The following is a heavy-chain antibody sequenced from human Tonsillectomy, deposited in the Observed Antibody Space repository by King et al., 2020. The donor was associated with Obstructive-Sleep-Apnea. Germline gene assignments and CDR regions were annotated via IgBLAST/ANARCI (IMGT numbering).Heavy chain of an antibody. J-gene: IGHJ4*02. CDR1: VDIVSSNGAA. CDR2: AYYRSKWYN. Sequence: VQLQQSGPGLVNRSQTLSLTSAISVDIVSSNGAACNWIRQSPSRGLEVLGRAYYRSKWYNDYAVSGKSRITINPDTSKNQFSLQLNSVTPEDTAVYYCARETTSFDYWGQGTLVTVSS. V-gene: IGHV6-1*01. CDR3: ARETTSFDY. D-gene: IGHD1-1*01.